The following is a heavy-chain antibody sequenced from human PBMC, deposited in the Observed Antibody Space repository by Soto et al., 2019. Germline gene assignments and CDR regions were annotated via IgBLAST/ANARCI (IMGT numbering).Heavy chain of an antibody. J-gene: IGHJ5*02. D-gene: IGHD1-26*01. CDR1: GYTFTSYC. CDR2: ISAYNGNT. Sequence: WASVKVSCKASGYTFTSYCISWVRQAPGQGLEWMGWISAYNGNTNYAQKLQGRVTMTTDTSTSTAYMELRSLRSDDTAVYYCARVRIVGATNNWFDPWGQGTLVTVSS. CDR3: ARVRIVGATNNWFDP. V-gene: IGHV1-18*04.